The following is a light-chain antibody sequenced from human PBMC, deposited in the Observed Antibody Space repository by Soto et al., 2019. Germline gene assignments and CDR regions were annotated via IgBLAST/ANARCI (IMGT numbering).Light chain of an antibody. CDR1: QNIRSW. Sequence: DMPMPQSPTTLSASVGDRVTITCRASQNIRSWLAWYQQKPGKAPKVLIYDASTLKSGVPSRFSGSGFGTEVTLTISSLQRDDFATYYCQHYNGYFGQGNKFEIK. J-gene: IGKJ2*01. CDR2: DAS. V-gene: IGKV1-5*01. CDR3: QHYNGY.